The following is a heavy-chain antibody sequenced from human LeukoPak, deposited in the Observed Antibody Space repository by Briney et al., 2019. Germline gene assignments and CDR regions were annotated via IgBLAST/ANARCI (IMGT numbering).Heavy chain of an antibody. CDR1: GFTFSSYS. Sequence: GGSLRLSCAASGFTFSSYSMNWVRQAPGKGLEWVSSISSSSSYIYHADSVKGRFTISRDNAKNSLYLQMNSLRAEDTAVYYCAGWYDCGGDCYSAYWGQGTLVTVSS. CDR2: ISSSSSYI. D-gene: IGHD2-21*02. V-gene: IGHV3-21*01. CDR3: AGWYDCGGDCYSAY. J-gene: IGHJ4*02.